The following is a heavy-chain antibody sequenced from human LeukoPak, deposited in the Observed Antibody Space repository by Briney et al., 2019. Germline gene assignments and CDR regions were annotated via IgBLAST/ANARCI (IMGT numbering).Heavy chain of an antibody. Sequence: PGGALRLSCAASVFSFSDHYMDGVRQGPGKGLEWIARSTNKRNSYTTVYAASVKDRFTISRDPSKDSLYLQMNSLKSEDTALYYCVRGFNSFDTWGQGTVVTVSS. CDR3: VRGFNSFDT. CDR1: VFSFSDHY. V-gene: IGHV3-72*01. CDR2: STNKRNSYTT. J-gene: IGHJ3*02.